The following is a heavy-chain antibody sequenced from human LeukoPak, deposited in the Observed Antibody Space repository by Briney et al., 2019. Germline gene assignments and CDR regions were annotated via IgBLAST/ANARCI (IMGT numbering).Heavy chain of an antibody. D-gene: IGHD3-22*01. Sequence: PGGSLRLSCAASGFTFSSHAMGWVRQAPGKGLEWASSITGSGGSTYYGDSVKGRFTISRDNSKNTLYLQMNSLRAEDTAVYYCAKDPNPYYDSSGYYPDYWGQGTLVTVSS. V-gene: IGHV3-23*01. J-gene: IGHJ4*02. CDR1: GFTFSSHA. CDR2: ITGSGGST. CDR3: AKDPNPYYDSSGYYPDY.